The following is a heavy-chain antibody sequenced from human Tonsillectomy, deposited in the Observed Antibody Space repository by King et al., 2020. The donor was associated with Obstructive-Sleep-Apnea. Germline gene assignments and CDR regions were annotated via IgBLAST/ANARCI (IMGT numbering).Heavy chain of an antibody. V-gene: IGHV4-38-2*02. D-gene: IGHD4-17*01. J-gene: IGHJ4*02. CDR2: IYHSGST. CDR1: GYSISSGYY. CDR3: ARVGYDYGDYEDY. Sequence: QLQESGPGLVKPSETLSLTCTVSGYSISSGYYWGWIRQPPGKGLEWIGSIYHSGSTYYNPSLKSRVTISVDTSKNQFSLKLSSVTAADTAVYYCARVGYDYGDYEDYWGQGTLVTVSS.